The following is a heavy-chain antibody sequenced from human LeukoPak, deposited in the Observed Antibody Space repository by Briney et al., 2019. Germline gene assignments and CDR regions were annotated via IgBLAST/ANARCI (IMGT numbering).Heavy chain of an antibody. J-gene: IGHJ3*02. CDR3: AREVLLWRDDAFDI. D-gene: IGHD3-10*01. Sequence: AGGSLRLSCAASGFTFSSYEMNWVRQAPGKGLEWVSYISSSGSTIYYADSVKGRFTISRDNAKNSLYLQMNSLRAEDTAVYYCAREVLLWRDDAFDIWGQGTMVTVSS. CDR2: ISSSGSTI. CDR1: GFTFSSYE. V-gene: IGHV3-48*03.